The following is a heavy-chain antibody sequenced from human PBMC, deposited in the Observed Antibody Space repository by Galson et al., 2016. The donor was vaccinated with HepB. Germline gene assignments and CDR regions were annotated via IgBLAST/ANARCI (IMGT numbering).Heavy chain of an antibody. Sequence: TLSLTCTVSGASLDSGGSYWTWIRQHPVKGLEWLGHIYYTGTSFYNPSLQSRATLSVDTSTNQFSPRLKSVTAADTAVYFCARSIQGGKFDTWGQGTPVTVSS. V-gene: IGHV4-31*03. CDR1: GASLDSGGSY. CDR2: IYYTGTS. D-gene: IGHD1-26*01. CDR3: ARSIQGGKFDT. J-gene: IGHJ5*02.